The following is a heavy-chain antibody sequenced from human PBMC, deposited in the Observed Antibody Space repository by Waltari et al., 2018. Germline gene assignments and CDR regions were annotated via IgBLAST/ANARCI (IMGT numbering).Heavy chain of an antibody. CDR1: GFPFRSYA. Sequence: EVQVLESGGGLVQPGGSLSLSCAASGFPFRSYAMTWVRQPPGKGLEWVSGITGSGGSTYYADSVKGRFTISRDNSKNTLYLQMNSLRAEDTAVYYCAKVGDSGYAYAYYDHWGQGTLVTVSS. J-gene: IGHJ4*02. CDR3: AKVGDSGYAYAYYDH. CDR2: ITGSGGST. D-gene: IGHD5-12*01. V-gene: IGHV3-23*01.